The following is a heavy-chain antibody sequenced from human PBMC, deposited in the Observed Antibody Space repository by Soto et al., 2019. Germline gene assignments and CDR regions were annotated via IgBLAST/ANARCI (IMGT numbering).Heavy chain of an antibody. CDR1: VFTFSNYA. CDR2: ISGSGDYT. J-gene: IGHJ4*02. D-gene: IGHD3-3*01. CDR3: AKSAFDFWSGYSYAVDY. Sequence: GSLRLSCAASVFTFSNYAMGWVRQAPGKGLEWVSAISGSGDYTYYADSVKGRFTISRDNSKNTLFLQMNSLGADDTAVYYCAKSAFDFWSGYSYAVDYWGQGTLVTVSS. V-gene: IGHV3-23*01.